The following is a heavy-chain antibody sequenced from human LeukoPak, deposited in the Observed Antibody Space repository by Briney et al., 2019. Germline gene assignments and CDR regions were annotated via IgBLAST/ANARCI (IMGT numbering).Heavy chain of an antibody. CDR2: ISSSSSYI. D-gene: IGHD1-26*01. CDR1: GFTFSSYS. Sequence: GGSLRLSCAASGFTFSSYSMNWVRQAPGKGLEWVSSISSSSSYIYYADSVKGRFTISRDNAKNSLYLQMNSLRAEDTAVYYCARGPVGATMGAFDIWGQGTMVTVSS. V-gene: IGHV3-21*01. CDR3: ARGPVGATMGAFDI. J-gene: IGHJ3*02.